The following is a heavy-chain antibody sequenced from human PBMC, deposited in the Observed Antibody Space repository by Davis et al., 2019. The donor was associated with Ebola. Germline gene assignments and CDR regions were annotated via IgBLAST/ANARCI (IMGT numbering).Heavy chain of an antibody. CDR2: IWYDGSNK. CDR1: GGSFSGYY. D-gene: IGHD6-13*01. J-gene: IGHJ4*02. V-gene: IGHV3-33*08. CDR3: AREGPYSSSWYFDY. Sequence: PSETLSLTCAVYGGSFSGYYWSWIRQPPGKGLEWVTVIWYDGSNKYYADSVKGRFTISRDNSKNTLYLQMNSLRAEDTAVYYCAREGPYSSSWYFDYWGQGTLVTVSS.